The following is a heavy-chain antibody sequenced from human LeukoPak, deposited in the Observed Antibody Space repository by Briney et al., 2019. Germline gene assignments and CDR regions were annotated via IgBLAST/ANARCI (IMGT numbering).Heavy chain of an antibody. CDR3: AREYYASGDY. V-gene: IGHV3-74*01. CDR1: GFTFSSFW. CDR2: INADGSST. D-gene: IGHD3-10*01. J-gene: IGHJ4*02. Sequence: GGSLRLSCAASGFTFSSFWMHWVRQAPGKGLQWVSRINADGSSTGHADSVKGRLTISRDNAKNTLYLQINSLRAEDTAVYYCAREYYASGDYWGQGTLVTVST.